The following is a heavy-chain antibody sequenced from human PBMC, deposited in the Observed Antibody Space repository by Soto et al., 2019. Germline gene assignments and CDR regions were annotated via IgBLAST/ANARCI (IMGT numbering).Heavy chain of an antibody. CDR1: GFTFDDYA. CDR3: AKDICSSTSCSRNYYYYYGMDV. V-gene: IGHV3-9*01. CDR2: ISWNSGSI. J-gene: IGHJ6*02. Sequence: PGGSLRLSCAASGFTFDDYAMHWVRQAPGKGLEWVSGISWNSGSIGYADSVKGRFTISRDNAKNSLYLQVNSLRAEDTALYYCAKDICSSTSCSRNYYYYYGMDVWGQGTTVTVSS. D-gene: IGHD2-2*01.